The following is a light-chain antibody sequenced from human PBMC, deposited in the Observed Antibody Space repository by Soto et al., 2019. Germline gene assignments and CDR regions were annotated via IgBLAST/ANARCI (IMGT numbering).Light chain of an antibody. CDR1: RSDVGGYNY. J-gene: IGLJ1*01. Sequence: LTQPRSVSGSPGQSVTISCAGTRSDVGGYNYVSWYQQYPGKAPTLMIYDVSKRPSGVPDRFSGSKSGNTASLTISGVQAEDEADYYCCSYAGSYTWVFGTGTKVTVL. CDR2: DVS. CDR3: CSYAGSYTWV. V-gene: IGLV2-11*01.